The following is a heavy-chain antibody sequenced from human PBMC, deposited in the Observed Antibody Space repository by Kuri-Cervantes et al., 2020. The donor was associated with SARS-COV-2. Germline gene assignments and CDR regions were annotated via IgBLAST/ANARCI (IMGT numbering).Heavy chain of an antibody. Sequence: GESLKISCAASGFTFSDYYMSWICQAPGKGLEWVSYISSSGSTIYYADSVKGRFTISRDNAKNSLYLQMNSLKTEDTAVYYCTTGYYDILTGQQTSSDYFDYWGQGTLVTVSS. CDR2: ISSSGSTI. CDR3: TTGYYDILTGQQTSSDYFDY. CDR1: GFTFSDYY. D-gene: IGHD3-9*01. V-gene: IGHV3-11*01. J-gene: IGHJ4*02.